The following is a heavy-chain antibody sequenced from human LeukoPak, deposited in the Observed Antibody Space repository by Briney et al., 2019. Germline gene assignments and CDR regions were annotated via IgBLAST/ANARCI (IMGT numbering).Heavy chain of an antibody. Sequence: SETLSLTCTVSGGSISGSNYYWGWIRQPPVKGLEWIGSIHYSGNTYYIPSLKSRVTISVDTSKNQFSLKLTSVTAADTAVYYCAKSPPTTVITLDSWGQGILVTVPS. CDR3: AKSPPTTVITLDS. V-gene: IGHV4-39*01. J-gene: IGHJ4*02. CDR2: IHYSGNT. D-gene: IGHD4-17*01. CDR1: GGSISGSNYY.